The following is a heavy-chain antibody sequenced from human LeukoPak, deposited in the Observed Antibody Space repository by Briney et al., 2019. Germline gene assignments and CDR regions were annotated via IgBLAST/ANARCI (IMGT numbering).Heavy chain of an antibody. D-gene: IGHD3-22*01. Sequence: SETLSLTCTVSGGSISSYYWSWIRQPPGKGLEWIGYIYYSGSTNYNPSLKSRVTLSVDTSKNQFSLKLSSVTAADTAVYYCARAWYYYDSSGYKPLDAFDIWGQGTMVTVSS. J-gene: IGHJ3*02. CDR3: ARAWYYYDSSGYKPLDAFDI. CDR1: GGSISSYY. CDR2: IYYSGST. V-gene: IGHV4-59*01.